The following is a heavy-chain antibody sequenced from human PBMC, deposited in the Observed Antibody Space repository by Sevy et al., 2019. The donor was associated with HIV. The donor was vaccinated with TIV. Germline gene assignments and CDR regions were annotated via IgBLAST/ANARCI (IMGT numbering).Heavy chain of an antibody. V-gene: IGHV3-23*01. J-gene: IGHJ6*02. CDR1: GFTFSSYA. CDR2: ISGNGGST. Sequence: GGSLRLSCAGSGFTFSSYAMNWVRQAPGKGLEWVSAISGNGGSTFYADSVKGRFSISRDNSKNMLYLQMNSLRAEDTAIYYCAKDLLIVVGEGMDVWGQGTTVTVSS. CDR3: AKDLLIVVGEGMDV. D-gene: IGHD2-2*01.